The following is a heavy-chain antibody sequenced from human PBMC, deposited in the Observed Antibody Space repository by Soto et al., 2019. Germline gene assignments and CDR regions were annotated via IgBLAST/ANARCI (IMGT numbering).Heavy chain of an antibody. CDR1: GYSFTNYH. Sequence: QVQLVQSGAEVKQPGASGKVSCKASGYSFTNYHLHWVRQAPGQGLEWMGMISPSGGRTTYAQKLQGRVTMTRDTSTSTVYLELTSLKSEDTAVYHCARVRAGDTRDFDYWGQGTLVTVSS. V-gene: IGHV1-46*01. CDR2: ISPSGGRT. D-gene: IGHD3-3*01. CDR3: ARVRAGDTRDFDY. J-gene: IGHJ4*02.